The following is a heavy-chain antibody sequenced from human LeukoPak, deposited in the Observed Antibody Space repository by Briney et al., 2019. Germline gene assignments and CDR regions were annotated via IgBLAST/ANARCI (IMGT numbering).Heavy chain of an antibody. J-gene: IGHJ4*02. Sequence: TGGSLILSCAASGFTFSNCAMSWVRQVPGRGLEWVSTISFRGDSTYDADSVKGRFTIFRDNSKNSLYLQINSVRAVDTAVSYCAKGRRPDITVAHTVEKWGQGTLVTVSS. CDR2: ISFRGDST. CDR1: GFTFSNCA. V-gene: IGHV3-23*01. D-gene: IGHD6-19*01. CDR3: AKGRRPDITVAHTVEK.